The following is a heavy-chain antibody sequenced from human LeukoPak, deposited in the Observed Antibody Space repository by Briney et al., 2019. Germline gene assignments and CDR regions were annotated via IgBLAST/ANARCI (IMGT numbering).Heavy chain of an antibody. Sequence: GASVKVSCKASGYTFTSYGISWVRQAPGQGLEWMGWISAYNGNTNYAQKFQGRVTITADKSTSTAYMELSSLRSEDTAVYYCARGENRGYCSGGSCYLNWFDPWGQGTLVTVSS. CDR2: ISAYNGNT. CDR3: ARGENRGYCSGGSCYLNWFDP. D-gene: IGHD2-15*01. V-gene: IGHV1-18*01. CDR1: GYTFTSYG. J-gene: IGHJ5*02.